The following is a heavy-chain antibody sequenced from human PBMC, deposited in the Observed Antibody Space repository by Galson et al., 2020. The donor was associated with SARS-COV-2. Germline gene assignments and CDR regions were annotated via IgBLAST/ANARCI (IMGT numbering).Heavy chain of an antibody. CDR3: ARQSLKIVVIPTATITGWFDP. D-gene: IGHD1-20*01. CDR1: GDSIDSKSYY. J-gene: IGHJ5*02. Sequence: SETLSLTCTVSGDSIDSKSYYWSWIRQSPGKGPEWIANIYHRGTAYYNPSLRSRVTISMDTSKNQFSLRLTSVTAADTAVYYCARQSLKIVVIPTATITGWFDPWGQGTLVTVSS. V-gene: IGHV4-39*01. CDR2: IYHRGTA.